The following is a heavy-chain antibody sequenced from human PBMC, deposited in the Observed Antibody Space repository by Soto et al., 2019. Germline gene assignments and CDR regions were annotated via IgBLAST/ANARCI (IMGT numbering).Heavy chain of an antibody. V-gene: IGHV3-23*01. Sequence: GGSLRLSCAASGFTFSSYAMSWVRQAPGKGLEWVSAISGSGGSTYYADSVKGRFTISRDNSKNTLYLQMNSLRAEDTAVYYCAKGGSTVTTVPNYYYYGMDVWGQGTTVTVSS. CDR2: ISGSGGST. D-gene: IGHD4-4*01. CDR1: GFTFSSYA. CDR3: AKGGSTVTTVPNYYYYGMDV. J-gene: IGHJ6*02.